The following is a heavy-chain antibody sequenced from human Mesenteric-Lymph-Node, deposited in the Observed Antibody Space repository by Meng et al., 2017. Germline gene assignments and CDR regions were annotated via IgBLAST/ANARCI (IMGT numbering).Heavy chain of an antibody. D-gene: IGHD1-26*01. CDR3: ARGKQDAWELLAY. V-gene: IGHV4-4*02. CDR2: IDDSGGT. Sequence: QGQLQVAGRGLVKPSGTLSLTCGVSGVSISSNIRWTWVRQPPGKGLEWIGDIDDSGGTNYNPSLNSRISISLDKSKNHFSLKVNSVTAADTAVYYCARGKQDAWELLAYWGQGALVTVSS. J-gene: IGHJ4*02. CDR1: GVSISSNIR.